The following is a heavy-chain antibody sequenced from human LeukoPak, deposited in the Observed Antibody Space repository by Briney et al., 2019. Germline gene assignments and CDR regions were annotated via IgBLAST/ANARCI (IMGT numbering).Heavy chain of an antibody. V-gene: IGHV4-39*01. CDR3: ARHMALKFWFDP. D-gene: IGHD3-10*01. CDR2: IYYSGST. J-gene: IGHJ5*02. Sequence: SETLSLTCTVSGGSISSSSYYWGWIRQPPGKGLEWIGSIYYSGSTYYNPSLKSRVTISVDTSKNQSSLKLSSVTAADTAVYYCARHMALKFWFDPWGQGTLVTVSS. CDR1: GGSISSSSYY.